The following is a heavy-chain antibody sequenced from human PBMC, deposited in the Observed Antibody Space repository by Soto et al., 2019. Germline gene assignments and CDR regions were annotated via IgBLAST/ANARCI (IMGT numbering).Heavy chain of an antibody. CDR1: GYTFNTYF. CDR2: INTSSDTK. CDR3: ARDHHRYSGYDYVDY. V-gene: IGHV1-46*02. J-gene: IGHJ4*02. D-gene: IGHD5-12*01. Sequence: ASVKVSCKASGYTFNTYFIHWVRQAPGQGLEWVGIINTSSDTKNYAQRFQGRVTMTRDMSTSTVYMDLSSLRAEDTAVYYCARDHHRYSGYDYVDYWGQGTLVTVSS.